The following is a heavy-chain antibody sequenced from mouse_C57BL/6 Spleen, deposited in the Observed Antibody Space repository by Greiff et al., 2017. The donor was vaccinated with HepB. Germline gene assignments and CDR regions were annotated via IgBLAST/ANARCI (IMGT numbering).Heavy chain of an antibody. Sequence: QVQLQQPGAELVRPGTSVKLSCKASGYTFTSYWMHWVKQRPGQGLEWIGVIDPSDSYTNYNQKFKGKATLTVDTSSSTAYMQLRSLTSEDSAVSYCASSGGAWFAYWGQGTLVTVSA. CDR2: IDPSDSYT. V-gene: IGHV1-59*01. CDR1: GYTFTSYW. J-gene: IGHJ3*01. CDR3: ASSGGAWFAY. D-gene: IGHD3-2*02.